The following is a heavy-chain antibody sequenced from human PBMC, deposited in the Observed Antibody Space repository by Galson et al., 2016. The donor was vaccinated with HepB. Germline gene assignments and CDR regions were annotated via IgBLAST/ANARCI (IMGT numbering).Heavy chain of an antibody. CDR1: GFTFSSYW. V-gene: IGHV3-7*01. J-gene: IGHJ4*02. CDR2: IKPDGTQK. Sequence: SLRLSCAASGFTFSSYWMCWVRQAPGKGLEWVSNIKPDGTQKYNVDSVKGRFTSSRDNAKNTLYLQMNSLRLEDTAVYYCARGLGRISWSFDYWGQRTLVTVSS. D-gene: IGHD6-19*01. CDR3: ARGLGRISWSFDY.